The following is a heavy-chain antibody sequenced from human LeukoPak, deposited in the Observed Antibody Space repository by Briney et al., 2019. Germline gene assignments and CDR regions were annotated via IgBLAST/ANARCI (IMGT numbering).Heavy chain of an antibody. CDR3: ARDRGYCSGGSCYSVGRFDY. Sequence: PSQTLSLTCTVSGVSISSGDYWTWIRQHPGKDLEWIGSIFYSGTTYYNPSLKSRVTISFDTSKNQFSLNLSSVTAADTAVYYCARDRGYCSGGSCYSVGRFDYWGQGTLVTVSS. CDR1: GVSISSGDY. D-gene: IGHD2-15*01. J-gene: IGHJ4*02. V-gene: IGHV4-31*03. CDR2: IFYSGTT.